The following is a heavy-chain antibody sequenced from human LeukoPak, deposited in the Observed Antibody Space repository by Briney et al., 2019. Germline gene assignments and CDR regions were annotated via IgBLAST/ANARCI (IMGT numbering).Heavy chain of an antibody. D-gene: IGHD3-22*01. CDR2: INPNSGGT. V-gene: IGHV1-2*02. J-gene: IGHJ5*02. Sequence: ASVKVSCKASGYTFTGHYMHWVRQAPGQGLEWMGWINPNSGGTNYAQKFQGRVTMTRDTSITTAHMELSRLRSDDTAVYYCARDRDSSGYYYGRNWFDPWGQGTLVTVSS. CDR3: ARDRDSSGYYYGRNWFDP. CDR1: GYTFTGHY.